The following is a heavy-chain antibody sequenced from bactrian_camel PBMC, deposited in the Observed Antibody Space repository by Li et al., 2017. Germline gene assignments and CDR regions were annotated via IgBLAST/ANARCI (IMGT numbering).Heavy chain of an antibody. CDR1: GYATRRSC. CDR2: IDNDGFP. J-gene: IGHJ4*01. V-gene: IGHV3S1*01. D-gene: IGHD6*01. Sequence: HVQLVESGGGSVQAGGSLRLSCVGSGYATRRSCMAWFRQGSGQEREGVAAIDNDGFPTYHAAVKGRFTISRDNSKSTLYLQMNSLKSEDTATYYCAKELGSTLAGSGRSPGTQVTVS.